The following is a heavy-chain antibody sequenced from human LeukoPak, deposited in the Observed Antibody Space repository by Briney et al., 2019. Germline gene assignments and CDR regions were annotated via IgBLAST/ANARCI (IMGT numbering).Heavy chain of an antibody. J-gene: IGHJ4*02. CDR2: ISDSGTT. V-gene: IGHV4-59*01. D-gene: IGHD3-22*01. Sequence: NPSETLSLTCTVSGGSISSYYWDWIRQAPGKGLEWIGCISDSGTTYYNPSLKSRVTISLDTSKNHFSLKLTSVTAADTAVYFCTKGYYEPFDYWGQGMMVTVSS. CDR1: GGSISSYY. CDR3: TKGYYEPFDY.